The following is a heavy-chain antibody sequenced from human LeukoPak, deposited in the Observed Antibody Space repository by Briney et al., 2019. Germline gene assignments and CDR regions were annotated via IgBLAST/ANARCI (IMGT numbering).Heavy chain of an antibody. Sequence: SETLSLTCTVSGGSISSGDYYWSWIRQPPGKGLEWLGYIYYSGSTYYNPSLKSRVTISVDTSKNQFSLKLSSVTAADTAVYYCARDVLRYCSSTSCYHYYYYYGMDVWGKGTTVTVSS. CDR3: ARDVLRYCSSTSCYHYYYYYGMDV. CDR1: GGSISSGDYY. V-gene: IGHV4-30-4*01. J-gene: IGHJ6*04. CDR2: IYYSGST. D-gene: IGHD2-2*01.